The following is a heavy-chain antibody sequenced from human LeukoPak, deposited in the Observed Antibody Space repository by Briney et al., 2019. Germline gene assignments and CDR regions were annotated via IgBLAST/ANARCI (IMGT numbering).Heavy chain of an antibody. Sequence: SETLSLTCTVSGGSISSYYWSWIRQPPGKGLEWIGYIYYSGSTNYSPSLKSRVTISVDTSKNQFSLKLSSVTAADTAVYYCARSIPFDYWGQGTLVTVSS. V-gene: IGHV4-59*01. CDR1: GGSISSYY. J-gene: IGHJ4*02. CDR2: IYYSGST. CDR3: ARSIPFDY.